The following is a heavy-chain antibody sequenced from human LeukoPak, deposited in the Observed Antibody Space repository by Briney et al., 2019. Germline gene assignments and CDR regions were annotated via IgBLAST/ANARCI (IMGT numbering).Heavy chain of an antibody. CDR1: GFSFSGSA. CDR2: IRSKANSYAT. Sequence: GGSLRLSCAASGFSFSGSAVHWVRQASGKGLEWVGRIRSKANSYATAYAASVSGRFIISRDDSKNTAYLQMDSLKAEDTAVYYCLRQVSSGTFGGSGRDYWGQGTLVTVSS. J-gene: IGHJ4*02. D-gene: IGHD3-10*01. V-gene: IGHV3-73*01. CDR3: LRQVSSGTFGGSGRDY.